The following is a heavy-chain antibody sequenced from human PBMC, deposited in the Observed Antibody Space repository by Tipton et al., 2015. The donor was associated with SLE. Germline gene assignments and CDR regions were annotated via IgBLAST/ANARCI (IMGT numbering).Heavy chain of an antibody. V-gene: IGHV4-31*03. J-gene: IGHJ4*02. CDR2: IYLSGLT. CDR1: GHSISSGDYY. CDR3: ASVDDTVTSHFEY. Sequence: TLSLTCTVSGHSISSGDYYWTWIRQLPGMGLEWIGFIYLSGLTSYNPSLNNRVSISVDTSKSQFSLKLTPVTAADTAIYYCASVDDTVTSHFEYWGQGTLVTVSS. D-gene: IGHD4-17*01.